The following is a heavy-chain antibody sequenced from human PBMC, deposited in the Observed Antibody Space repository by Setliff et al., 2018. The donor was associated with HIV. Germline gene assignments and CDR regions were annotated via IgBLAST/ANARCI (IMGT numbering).Heavy chain of an antibody. CDR3: ATILVNQQPYRYFDY. V-gene: IGHV4-59*12. CDR2: IYYSGST. CDR1: GGSISSYY. J-gene: IGHJ4*02. D-gene: IGHD6-13*01. Sequence: SETLSLTCTVSGGSISSYYWSWIRQSPGKGLEWLGYIYYSGSTNYNPSLKSRFTISRDNAKNSLSLQMNSLRVEDTAVYFCATILVNQQPYRYFDYWGQGTLVTVSS.